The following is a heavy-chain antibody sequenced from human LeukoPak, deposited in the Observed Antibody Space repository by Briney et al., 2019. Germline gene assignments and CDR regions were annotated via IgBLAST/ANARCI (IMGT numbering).Heavy chain of an antibody. CDR2: IYYSGST. CDR1: GGSFSGYY. V-gene: IGHV4-59*01. D-gene: IGHD2-15*01. CDR3: ARDLGYCSGGSCYEFDY. Sequence: SETLSLTCAVYGGSFSGYYWSWIRQPPGKGLEWIGYIYYSGSTNYNPSLKSRVTISVDTSKNQFSLKLSSVTAADTAVYYCARDLGYCSGGSCYEFDYWGQGTLVTVSS. J-gene: IGHJ4*02.